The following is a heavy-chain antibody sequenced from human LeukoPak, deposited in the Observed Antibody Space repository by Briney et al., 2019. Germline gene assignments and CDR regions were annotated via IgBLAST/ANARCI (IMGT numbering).Heavy chain of an antibody. Sequence: GGSLRLSCAASGFTFTNYAMSWVRQARGRGLEGVSDINDNGGSTFYAHSVKGRFTISRDNSKNTLYMQMNRLRAAATAVYYCAKKLGTSPGDFFDSWGQGTLVTVSS. J-gene: IGHJ4*02. CDR1: GFTFTNYA. V-gene: IGHV3-23*01. CDR3: AKKLGTSPGDFFDS. CDR2: INDNGGST. D-gene: IGHD3-10*01.